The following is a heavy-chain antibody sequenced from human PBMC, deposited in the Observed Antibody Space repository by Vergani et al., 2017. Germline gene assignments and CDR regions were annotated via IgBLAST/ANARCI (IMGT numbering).Heavy chain of an antibody. CDR3: ARTLNYYDSSGYYYFYYGMDV. Sequence: QVTLRESGPALVKPTQTLTLTCTFSGFSLSTSGMCVSWIRQPPGTALEWLALIDWDDDKYYSTSLKTRITISKDTSKNQVFLTMTNMDPVDTATYYCARTLNYYDSSGYYYFYYGMDVWGQGTTVTVSS. D-gene: IGHD3-22*01. CDR2: IDWDDDK. CDR1: GFSLSTSGMC. V-gene: IGHV2-70*01. J-gene: IGHJ6*02.